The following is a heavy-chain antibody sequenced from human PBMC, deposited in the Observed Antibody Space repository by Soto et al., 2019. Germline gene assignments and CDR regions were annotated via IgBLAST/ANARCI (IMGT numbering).Heavy chain of an antibody. V-gene: IGHV1-2*02. CDR2: INPNSGGT. Sequence: ASVKVSCKASGYTFTDYYMHWVRQAPGQGLEWMGWINPNSGGTNYAQKFQGRVTMTRDTSISKAYMELSRLRSDDTAVYYCARKLELRGSYYYYYDMDVWGQGPTVTGSS. CDR1: GYTFTDYY. CDR3: ARKLELRGSYYYYYDMDV. J-gene: IGHJ6*02. D-gene: IGHD1-7*01.